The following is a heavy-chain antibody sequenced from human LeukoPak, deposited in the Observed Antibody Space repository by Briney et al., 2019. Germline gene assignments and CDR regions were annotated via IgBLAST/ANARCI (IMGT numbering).Heavy chain of an antibody. D-gene: IGHD3-10*01. V-gene: IGHV3-30*18. CDR3: AKAPVSKVRGVHQPFSGHFDY. Sequence: GGSLRLSCVASGFTFSSYGMHWVRQAPGKGLEWVAVISYDGSNKYYADSVKGRFTISRDNSKNTLYLQMNSLRAEDTAVYYCAKAPVSKVRGVHQPFSGHFDYWGQGTLVTVSS. CDR1: GFTFSSYG. CDR2: ISYDGSNK. J-gene: IGHJ4*02.